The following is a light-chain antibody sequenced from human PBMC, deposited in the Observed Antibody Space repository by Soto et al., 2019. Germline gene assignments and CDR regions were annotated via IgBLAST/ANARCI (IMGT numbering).Light chain of an antibody. CDR2: DAS. CDR3: QQYDTWPPLT. CDR1: QSVHSA. V-gene: IGKV3-15*01. Sequence: DIVMTQSPATLSVSPGEGATLSCRASQSVHSALAWYQQRHGQTPRLLIYDASTMATGIPDRFSGSGSGTEFTLTINSLQSEDFAIYYDQQYDTWPPLTIGGGTKVEI. J-gene: IGKJ4*01.